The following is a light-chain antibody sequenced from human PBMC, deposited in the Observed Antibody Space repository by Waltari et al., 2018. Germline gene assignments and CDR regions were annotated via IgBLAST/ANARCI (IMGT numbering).Light chain of an antibody. Sequence: SVLTQSPASLALSLVERATISCRSSQSVLSSTNSNNYLAWYQQRPGQPPKMLFYWASTRVSGVPDRFDGSGSGTDFTLTISSLQAEDVAVYYCQQYYTTPCTFGQGTRLEIK. CDR3: QQYYTTPCT. V-gene: IGKV4-1*01. J-gene: IGKJ2*02. CDR2: WAS. CDR1: QSVLSSTNSNNY.